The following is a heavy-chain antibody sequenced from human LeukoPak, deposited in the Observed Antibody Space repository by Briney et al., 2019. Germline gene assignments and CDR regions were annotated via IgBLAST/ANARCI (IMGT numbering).Heavy chain of an antibody. Sequence: INTNTGNPTYAQGFTGRFVFSLDTSVSTAYLQISSLKAEDTAVYYCARDGGARTVRGIIDYWGQGTLVTVSS. CDR2: INTNTGNP. D-gene: IGHD3-10*01. V-gene: IGHV7-4-1*02. J-gene: IGHJ4*02. CDR3: ARDGGARTVRGIIDY.